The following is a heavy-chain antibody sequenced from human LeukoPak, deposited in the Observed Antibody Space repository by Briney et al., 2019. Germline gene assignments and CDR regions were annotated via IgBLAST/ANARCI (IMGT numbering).Heavy chain of an antibody. J-gene: IGHJ6*03. Sequence: SETLSLTCTVSGGSISTYYWSWIRQPPDKGLEWLGYSYYSGSSNYNPTLKSRVTISVDTSKNQFSLKLSSVTAADTAVYYCARDGGYNYGYDYYYMDVWGKGTTVTISS. CDR2: SYYSGSS. CDR3: ARDGGYNYGYDYYYMDV. D-gene: IGHD5-18*01. V-gene: IGHV4-59*12. CDR1: GGSISTYY.